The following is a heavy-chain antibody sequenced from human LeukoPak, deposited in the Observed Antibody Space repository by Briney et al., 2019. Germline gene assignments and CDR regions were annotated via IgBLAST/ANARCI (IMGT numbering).Heavy chain of an antibody. CDR1: GFTVSSNS. Sequence: PGGSLRLSCTVSGFTVSSNSMSWVRQAPGKGLEWVSFIYSDNTHYSDSVKGRFTISRDNAKNTLYLQMNSLRAEDTAVYYCARDRGVRGDLDYWGQGTLVTVSS. V-gene: IGHV3-53*01. CDR3: ARDRGVRGDLDY. J-gene: IGHJ4*02. CDR2: IYSDNT. D-gene: IGHD3-10*01.